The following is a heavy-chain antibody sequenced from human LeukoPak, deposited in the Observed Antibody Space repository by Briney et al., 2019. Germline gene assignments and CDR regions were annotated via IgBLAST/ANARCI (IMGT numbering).Heavy chain of an antibody. CDR3: ARVPRPFGTYQREFDY. V-gene: IGHV3-20*04. CDR2: INWNGGST. CDR1: RFTFSNYW. J-gene: IGHJ4*02. Sequence: GGSLRLSCAASRFTFSNYWMSWDRQAPGKGLEWVSGINWNGGSTGYADSVKGRFTISRDNAKNSLYLQMNSLRAEDTALYYCARVPRPFGTYQREFDYWGQGTLVTVSS. D-gene: IGHD3-10*01.